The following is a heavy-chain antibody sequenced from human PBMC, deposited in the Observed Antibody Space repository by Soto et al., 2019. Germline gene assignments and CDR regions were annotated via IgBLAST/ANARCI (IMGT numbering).Heavy chain of an antibody. CDR1: GYTFTNYG. J-gene: IGHJ4*02. CDR3: ARTDSGDYVPPLDY. D-gene: IGHD4-17*01. CDR2: ISDYNGDA. V-gene: IGHV1-18*01. Sequence: QVQLVQSGAEVKKPGASVKVSCKASGYTFTNYGISWVRQAPGQGLEWMGTISDYNGDANYAQNLQGRVTMTTDTSTSTAYMDLTSLTSDDTAVYYCARTDSGDYVPPLDYWGQGTLVTVSS.